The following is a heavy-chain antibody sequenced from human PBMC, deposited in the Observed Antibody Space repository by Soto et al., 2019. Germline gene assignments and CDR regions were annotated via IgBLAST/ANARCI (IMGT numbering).Heavy chain of an antibody. Sequence: GGSLRLSCAASGFTFCNFSMSWVRQAPGEGLEWVSGISSVGGATNYADSVKGRFTISRDNSKNTVYLQMNSLRGEDTAVYYCAKDRMPVSGTLFDFWGQGILVTVSS. CDR2: ISSVGGAT. J-gene: IGHJ4*02. CDR3: AKDRMPVSGTLFDF. V-gene: IGHV3-23*01. D-gene: IGHD6-19*01. CDR1: GFTFCNFS.